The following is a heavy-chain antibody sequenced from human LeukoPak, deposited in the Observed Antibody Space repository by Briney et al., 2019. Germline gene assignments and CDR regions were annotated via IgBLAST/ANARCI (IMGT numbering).Heavy chain of an antibody. CDR1: GGSISGHY. D-gene: IGHD7-27*01. CDR2: IHTSGST. CDR3: ARDRRGLTGSFDY. V-gene: IGHV4-4*07. J-gene: IGHJ4*02. Sequence: SETLSLTCTVSGGSISGHYWTWIRQPAGKGLEWIGQIHTSGSTNYNPSLKSRVAMSVDTSKNQFSLELSSVTAADTAVYYCARDRRGLTGSFDYWGQGTLVTVSS.